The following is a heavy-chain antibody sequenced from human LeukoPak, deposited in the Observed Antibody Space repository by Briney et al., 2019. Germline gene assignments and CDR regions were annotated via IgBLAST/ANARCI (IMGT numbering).Heavy chain of an antibody. V-gene: IGHV3-23*01. Sequence: GGSLRLPCAASGFTFSSYGMSWVRQAPEKGLEWVSGISGSGGSTYYADSVKGRFTISRDNLDTLYLQMNSLRAEDTAVYYCVKDSDELIAAVYNWFDPWGQGTQVTVSS. CDR3: VKDSDELIAAVYNWFDP. J-gene: IGHJ5*02. D-gene: IGHD6-13*01. CDR1: GFTFSSYG. CDR2: ISGSGGST.